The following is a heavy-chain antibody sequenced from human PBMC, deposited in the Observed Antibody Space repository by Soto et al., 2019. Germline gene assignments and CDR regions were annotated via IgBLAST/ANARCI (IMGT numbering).Heavy chain of an antibody. Sequence: GGSLRLSCAASGFTFSSYGMHWVRQAPGKGLEWVAVISYDGSNKYYADSVKGRFTISRDNSKNTLYLQMNSLRAEDTAVYYCAKGGGQYYDILTGYLDYYYGMDVWGQGTKVTVSS. V-gene: IGHV3-30*18. J-gene: IGHJ6*02. D-gene: IGHD3-9*01. CDR1: GFTFSSYG. CDR3: AKGGGQYYDILTGYLDYYYGMDV. CDR2: ISYDGSNK.